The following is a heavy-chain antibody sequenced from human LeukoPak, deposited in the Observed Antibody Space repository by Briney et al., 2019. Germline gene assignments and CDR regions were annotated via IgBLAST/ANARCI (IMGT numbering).Heavy chain of an antibody. D-gene: IGHD4-17*01. V-gene: IGHV3-48*02. CDR3: ARGDYGDRDLDY. Sequence: GGSLRLSCAASGFTFTSYSMNWVRQAPGKGLEWVSYISSRSSSIYYADSVKGRFTLSRDNAKNSLYLQMNSLRDEDTAVYYCARGDYGDRDLDYWGQGTLVTVSS. CDR1: GFTFTSYS. CDR2: ISSRSSSI. J-gene: IGHJ4*02.